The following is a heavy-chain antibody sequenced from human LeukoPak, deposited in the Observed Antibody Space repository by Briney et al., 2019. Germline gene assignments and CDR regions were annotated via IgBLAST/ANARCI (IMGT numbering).Heavy chain of an antibody. Sequence: PSETLSLTCTVSGGSNSSRSCCWGWIRQPPGKGLEWIGTIYYSGSTYYNPSLKSRVTISVDTSKNQFSLRLSSVTAADTAVYYCARQVYSGTHYFDYWGQGTLVTVSS. CDR2: IYYSGST. CDR1: GGSNSSRSCC. J-gene: IGHJ4*02. CDR3: ARQVYSGTHYFDY. D-gene: IGHD1-26*01. V-gene: IGHV4-39*01.